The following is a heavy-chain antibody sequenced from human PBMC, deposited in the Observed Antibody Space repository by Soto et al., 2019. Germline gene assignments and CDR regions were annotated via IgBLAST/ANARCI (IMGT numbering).Heavy chain of an antibody. CDR2: IIPIFATA. CDR3: AGTRRRYNYCPARSYYYYGMDV. V-gene: IGHV1-69*01. J-gene: IGHJ6*02. D-gene: IGHD5-18*01. Sequence: QVQLVQSGAEVKKPGSSVKVSCKASGGTFSSYAISWVRQAPGQGLEWMGGIIPIFATANYAQKFQGRVTITADESTSKAYMELRSLRSEDTAVDYCAGTRRRYNYCPARSYYYYGMDVWGQGTTVIVSS. CDR1: GGTFSSYA.